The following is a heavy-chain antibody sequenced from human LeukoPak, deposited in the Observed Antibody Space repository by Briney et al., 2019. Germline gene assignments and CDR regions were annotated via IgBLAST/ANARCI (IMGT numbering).Heavy chain of an antibody. CDR1: GGTFSSYA. V-gene: IGHV1-69*06. D-gene: IGHD1-1*01. CDR3: ATSTYWNPKNGSWFDP. J-gene: IGHJ5*02. CDR2: IIPIFGTA. Sequence: ASVKVSCKASGGTFSSYAISWVRQAPGQGLEWMGGIIPIFGTANYAQKFQGRVTITADKSTSTAYMELSSLRSEDTAVYYCATSTYWNPKNGSWFDPWGQGTLVTVSS.